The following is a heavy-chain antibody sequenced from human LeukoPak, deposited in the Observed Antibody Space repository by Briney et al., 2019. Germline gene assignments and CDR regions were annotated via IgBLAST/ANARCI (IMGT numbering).Heavy chain of an antibody. CDR3: ARVENVIYYDSRAGAFDI. V-gene: IGHV4-31*03. Sequence: SETLSLTCTVSGGSISSGGYYWSWIRQHPGKGLEWIGNIYYSGSTYYNPSLKSRVTISVDTSKNQFSLKLSSVTAADTAVYYCARVENVIYYDSRAGAFDIWGQGTMVTVSS. J-gene: IGHJ3*02. D-gene: IGHD3-22*01. CDR2: IYYSGST. CDR1: GGSISSGGYY.